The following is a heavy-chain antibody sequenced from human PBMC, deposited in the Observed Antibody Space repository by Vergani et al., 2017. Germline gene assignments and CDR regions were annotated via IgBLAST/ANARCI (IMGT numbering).Heavy chain of an antibody. CDR3: ASGGGSSWYGYFDY. J-gene: IGHJ4*02. V-gene: IGHV3-49*05. CDR1: GFTFGDYA. Sequence: EVQLVESGGGLVKPGRSLRLSCTASGFTFGDYAMSWFRQAPGNGLEWVGFIRSKAYGGTTEYAASVKGRFTISRDDSKSIAYLQMNSLKTEDTAVYYCASGGGSSWYGYFDYWGQGTLVTVSS. D-gene: IGHD6-13*01. CDR2: IRSKAYGGTT.